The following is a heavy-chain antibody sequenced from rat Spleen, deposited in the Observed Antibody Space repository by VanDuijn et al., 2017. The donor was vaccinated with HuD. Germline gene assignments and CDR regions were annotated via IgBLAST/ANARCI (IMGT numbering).Heavy chain of an antibody. CDR3: ARPGITSYVMDA. CDR1: GFTFSNYD. D-gene: IGHD1-4*01. J-gene: IGHJ4*01. Sequence: EVQLVESGGGLVQPGRSMKLSCAASGFTFSNYDMAWVRQAPTKGLEWVASINFDGSGTYYRDSVKGRFTISRDNTKSTLYLQMDSLRSEDTAAYYCARPGITSYVMDAWGQGASVTVSS. CDR2: INFDGSGT. V-gene: IGHV5-25*01.